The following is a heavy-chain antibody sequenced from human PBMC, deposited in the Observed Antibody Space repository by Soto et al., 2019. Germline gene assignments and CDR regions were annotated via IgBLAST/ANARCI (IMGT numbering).Heavy chain of an antibody. D-gene: IGHD2-15*01. Sequence: DVQLVESGGGLVQPGGSLRLSCSASGFTFSSYSMNWVRQAPGKGLEWLSYINFSSDVIYYADSVKGRFTISRDNAEKSLFLQMSSLRDEATGVYFCVRVAGGSFVWGQGTLVTVSS. V-gene: IGHV3-48*02. CDR2: INFSSDVI. J-gene: IGHJ4*02. CDR1: GFTFSSYS. CDR3: VRVAGGSFV.